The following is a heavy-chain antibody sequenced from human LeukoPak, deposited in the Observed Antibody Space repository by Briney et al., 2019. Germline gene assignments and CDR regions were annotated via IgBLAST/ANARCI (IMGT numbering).Heavy chain of an antibody. V-gene: IGHV3-48*03. J-gene: IGHJ4*02. CDR1: GFTFSSYE. CDR2: ISSSGSTI. D-gene: IGHD2/OR15-2a*01. Sequence: GGSLRLSCAASGFTFSSYEMNWVRQAPGKGLEWVSYISSSGSTIYYADSVKGRFTISRDNAKNSLYMQMNSLRAEDTAVYYCAREYYFSNLDWGQGTLVTVSS. CDR3: AREYYFSNLD.